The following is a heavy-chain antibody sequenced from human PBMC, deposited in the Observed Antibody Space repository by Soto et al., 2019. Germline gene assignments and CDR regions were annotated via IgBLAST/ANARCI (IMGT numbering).Heavy chain of an antibody. J-gene: IGHJ4*02. CDR3: ASQGVVVPAAINY. CDR1: GGSISSYY. D-gene: IGHD2-2*01. Sequence: SETLSLTCTVSGGSISSYYWSWIRQPPGKGLEWIGYIYYSGSTNYNPSLKSRVTISVDTSKKQFSLKLSSVTAADTAVYYCASQGVVVPAAINYWGKGTLVTVSS. V-gene: IGHV4-59*01. CDR2: IYYSGST.